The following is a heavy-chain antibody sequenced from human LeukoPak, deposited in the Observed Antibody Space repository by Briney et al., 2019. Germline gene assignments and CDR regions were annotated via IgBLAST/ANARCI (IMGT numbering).Heavy chain of an antibody. Sequence: PGGSLRLSCAASGFTFSDYYMSWIRQAPGKGLEWVSYISSSGSTIYYADSVKGRFTISRDNAKNSLYLQMNSLRAEDTAVYYCARDGTYCSSSNCFFDCWGQGTLVTVSS. J-gene: IGHJ4*02. CDR2: ISSSGSTI. V-gene: IGHV3-11*04. D-gene: IGHD2-2*01. CDR3: ARDGTYCSSSNCFFDC. CDR1: GFTFSDYY.